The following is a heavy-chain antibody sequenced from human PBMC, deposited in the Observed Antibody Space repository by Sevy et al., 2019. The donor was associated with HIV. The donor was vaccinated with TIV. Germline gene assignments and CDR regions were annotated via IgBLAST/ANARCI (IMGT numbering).Heavy chain of an antibody. V-gene: IGHV3-48*02. Sequence: GGSLRLSCAASGFTFSSYSMNWVRQAPGKGLEWVSYISSSSSTKYYADSVKGRLTISRDNAKNSLYLQMNSLRDEDTAVYYCAREGYDFWSGCVDVWGKGTTVTVSS. D-gene: IGHD3-3*01. CDR1: GFTFSSYS. J-gene: IGHJ6*04. CDR3: AREGYDFWSGCVDV. CDR2: ISSSSSTK.